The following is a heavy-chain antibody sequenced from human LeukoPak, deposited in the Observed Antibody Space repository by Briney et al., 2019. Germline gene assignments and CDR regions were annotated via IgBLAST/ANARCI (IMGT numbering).Heavy chain of an antibody. CDR3: AREPHGGGHGGTPDY. J-gene: IGHJ4*02. V-gene: IGHV3-21*01. CDR1: GFTFSSYS. Sequence: PGGSLRLSCAASGFTFSSYSMNWVRQAPGKGLEWVSSISSSSSYIYYADSVKGRFTISRDNAKNSLYLQMNSLRAEDTAVYYCAREPHGGGHGGTPDYWGQETLVTVSS. D-gene: IGHD4-23*01. CDR2: ISSSSSYI.